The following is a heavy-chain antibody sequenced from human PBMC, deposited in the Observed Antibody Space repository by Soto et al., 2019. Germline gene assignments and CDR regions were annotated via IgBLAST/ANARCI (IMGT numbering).Heavy chain of an antibody. CDR1: GFTFSSDG. Sequence: GGSLRLSCAASGFTFSSDGMHWVRQAPGKGLEWVAVIWYDGSNKYYADSVKGRFTISRDNSKNTLYLQMNSLRAEDTAVYYCARDHDYGENGWFDPWGQGTLVTVSS. J-gene: IGHJ5*02. D-gene: IGHD4-17*01. CDR3: ARDHDYGENGWFDP. CDR2: IWYDGSNK. V-gene: IGHV3-33*01.